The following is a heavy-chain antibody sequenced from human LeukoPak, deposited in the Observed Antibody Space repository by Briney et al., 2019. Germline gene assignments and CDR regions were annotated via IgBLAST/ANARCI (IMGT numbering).Heavy chain of an antibody. CDR3: AREGLGTTFSAWFDP. D-gene: IGHD1-7*01. V-gene: IGHV3-30*03. CDR1: GFTFSSYG. Sequence: ESGGSLRLSCAASGFTFSSYGMHWVRPAPGKGLEWVAVISYDGSNKYYADSVKGRFTISRDNSKNTLYLQMNSLRAEDTAVYYCAREGLGTTFSAWFDPWGQGTLVIVSS. J-gene: IGHJ5*02. CDR2: ISYDGSNK.